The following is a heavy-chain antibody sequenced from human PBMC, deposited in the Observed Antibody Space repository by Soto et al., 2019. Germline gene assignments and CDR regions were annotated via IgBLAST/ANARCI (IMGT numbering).Heavy chain of an antibody. CDR3: ARDRGNRWLRFDDSHDAFDI. D-gene: IGHD5-12*01. CDR1: GFTFSSYW. Sequence: EVQLVESGGGLVQPGGSLRLSCAASGFTFSSYWMSWVRQAPGKGLEWVANIKQDGSEKYYVDSVKGRFTISRDNAKNSLYRQMNSLSAEETAVYYCARDRGNRWLRFDDSHDAFDIWGQGTMVTVSS. J-gene: IGHJ3*02. CDR2: IKQDGSEK. V-gene: IGHV3-7*01.